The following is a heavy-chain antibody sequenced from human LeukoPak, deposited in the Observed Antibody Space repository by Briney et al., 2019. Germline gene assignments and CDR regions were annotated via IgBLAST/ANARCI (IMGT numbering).Heavy chain of an antibody. J-gene: IGHJ6*02. CDR2: IYTSGST. D-gene: IGHD3-10*01. CDR1: GGSISSYY. V-gene: IGHV4-4*07. Sequence: SETLSLTCTVSGGSISSYYWSWIRQPAGKGLEWIGRIYTSGSTSYNPSLKSRVTMSVDTSKNQFSLKLSSVTAADTAVYYCARDAPTRSGSYSKLLYYYYYGMDVWGQGTTVTVS. CDR3: ARDAPTRSGSYSKLLYYYYYGMDV.